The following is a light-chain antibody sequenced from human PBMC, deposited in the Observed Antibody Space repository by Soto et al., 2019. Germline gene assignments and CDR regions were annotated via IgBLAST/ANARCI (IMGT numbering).Light chain of an antibody. CDR1: QSVSSSS. Sequence: ETVLTQSPGTPSLSPGERATLSCSASQSVSSSSLAWYQQRPGQAPRLLIYGTSSRATGIPDRFSGSGSGTDFTLTISRLEPEDFAVYFCQRYGSSPLITFGQGTRLEIK. V-gene: IGKV3-20*01. CDR2: GTS. J-gene: IGKJ5*01. CDR3: QRYGSSPLIT.